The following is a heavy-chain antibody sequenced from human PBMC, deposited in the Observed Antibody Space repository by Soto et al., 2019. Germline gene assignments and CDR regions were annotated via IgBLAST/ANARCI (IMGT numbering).Heavy chain of an antibody. D-gene: IGHD2-15*01. CDR2: INAGNGNT. V-gene: IGHV1-3*01. CDR1: GYTFTSYA. J-gene: IGHJ4*02. CDR3: ARGPGGPDGPGDY. Sequence: QAQLVQSGAEVKKPGASVKVSCKASGYTFTSYAMHWVRKAPGQRLEWMGWINAGNGNTKYSQKFQGRVTITRDTSASTAYMELSSLRSEDTAVYYCARGPGGPDGPGDYWGQGTLVTVSS.